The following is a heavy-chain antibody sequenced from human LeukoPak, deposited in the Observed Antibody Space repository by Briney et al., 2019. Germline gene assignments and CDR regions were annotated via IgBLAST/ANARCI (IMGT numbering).Heavy chain of an antibody. D-gene: IGHD3-3*01. V-gene: IGHV6-1*01. CDR2: RYYRTQQRHS. Sequence: SQTLSLTCAISGVSVSSNGSSWHCLRQSPSRGLEWLGSRYYRTQQRHSDYAPSVKGRITLNPNTSKNQFSLQLNSMTPEDTAVYYCGRETDFGVVTNWGQGTLVTVSS. CDR1: GVSVSSNGSS. CDR3: GRETDFGVVTN. J-gene: IGHJ4*02.